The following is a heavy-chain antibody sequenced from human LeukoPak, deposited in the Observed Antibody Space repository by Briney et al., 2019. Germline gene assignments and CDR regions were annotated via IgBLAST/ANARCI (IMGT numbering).Heavy chain of an antibody. V-gene: IGHV3-23*01. CDR2: ISESGGGT. CDR1: GIRLSNYG. J-gene: IGHJ4*02. Sequence: GGSLRLSCVVSGIRLSNYGTSWVRQAPGKGLEWVSGISESGGGTNYADSVKGRFTISRDNSLNTLYLQMNSLRAEDTAVYFCAKRGVVIRGVLVIGFHKEAYYFDYWGQGILVTVSS. D-gene: IGHD3-10*01. CDR3: AKRGVVIRGVLVIGFHKEAYYFDY.